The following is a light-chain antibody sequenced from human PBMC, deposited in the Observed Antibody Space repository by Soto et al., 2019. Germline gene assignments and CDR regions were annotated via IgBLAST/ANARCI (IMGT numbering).Light chain of an antibody. V-gene: IGLV2-14*01. CDR2: EVS. CDR3: SSYTSSSTVV. J-gene: IGLJ2*01. CDR1: SSDVGGYNY. Sequence: QSALTQPASVSGSPGQSITISCTGTSSDVGGYNYVSWYQQNPGKAPKLMIYEVSYRPSGVSNRFSASKSGNTASLTISGLQAEDEADYYCSSYTSSSTVVFGGGTKLTVL.